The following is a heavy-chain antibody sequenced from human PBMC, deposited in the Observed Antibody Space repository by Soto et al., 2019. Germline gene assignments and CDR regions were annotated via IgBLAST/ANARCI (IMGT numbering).Heavy chain of an antibody. J-gene: IGHJ3*02. Sequence: PSETLSLTCTVSGGSISSYYWSWIRQPPGKGLEWIGYIYYSGSTNYNPSLKSRVTISVDTSKNQFSLKLSSVTAADTAVYYCAGRLRYFDWLYESNDAFDIWGQGTMVTVS. V-gene: IGHV4-59*01. CDR2: IYYSGST. D-gene: IGHD3-9*01. CDR1: GGSISSYY. CDR3: AGRLRYFDWLYESNDAFDI.